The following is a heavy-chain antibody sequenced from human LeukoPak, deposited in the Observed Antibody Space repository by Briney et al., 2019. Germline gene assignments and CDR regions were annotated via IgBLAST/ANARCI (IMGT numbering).Heavy chain of an antibody. D-gene: IGHD3-16*02. Sequence: GGSLRLSCAASGFTFSNYWMSWVRQAPGKGLEWVANIKEDGSEKYYVDSVKGRFTISRDNAKNSLYLQMNNLRAEDTAVYYCAREGLGELSTQNDYWGQGTLVTVSS. V-gene: IGHV3-7*01. CDR3: AREGLGELSTQNDY. J-gene: IGHJ4*02. CDR1: GFTFSNYW. CDR2: IKEDGSEK.